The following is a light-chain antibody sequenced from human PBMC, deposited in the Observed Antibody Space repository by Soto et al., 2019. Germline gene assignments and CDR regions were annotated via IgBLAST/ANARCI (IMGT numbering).Light chain of an antibody. CDR2: GAS. CDR1: QTVGRN. J-gene: IGKJ4*02. V-gene: IGKV3-15*01. CDR3: QQRNNWPLT. Sequence: EIVMTQSPATLSVSPGERATLSCRSSQTVGRNLAWYQQKPGQAPRLLFYGASTRATDIPARFSGSGSGTDFTLTISSLEPEDFAVYYCQQRNNWPLTFGGGTKVDIK.